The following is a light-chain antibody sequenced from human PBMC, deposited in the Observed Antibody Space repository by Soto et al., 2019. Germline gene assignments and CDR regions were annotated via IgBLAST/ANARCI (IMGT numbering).Light chain of an antibody. CDR1: QSVSSN. J-gene: IGKJ5*01. Sequence: EIVMTQSPTILSVSPGERATLSCRASQSVSSNLAWYQQKPGQTPRLLIYGASNRATGTPARFSGSGSGTDFTLTISSLETENSAVYYCQQRNSWPPGATFGQGTRLEIK. V-gene: IGKV3-11*01. CDR2: GAS. CDR3: QQRNSWPPGAT.